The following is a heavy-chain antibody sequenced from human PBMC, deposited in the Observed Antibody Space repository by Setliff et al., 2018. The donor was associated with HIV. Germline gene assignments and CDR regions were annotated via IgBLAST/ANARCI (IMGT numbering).Heavy chain of an antibody. CDR3: ARSLLPSITVAGTIGY. CDR1: GYSISSDYY. D-gene: IGHD6-19*01. V-gene: IGHV4-38-2*01. CDR2: IHYSGRT. Sequence: PSETLSLTCDVSGYSISSDYYWGWIRQPPGKGLEWIGNIHYSGRTYYNPSLKSRVTISVDTSKNQFSLKLSSVTAADTAVYYCARSLLPSITVAGTIGYWGQGSLVTVSS. J-gene: IGHJ4*02.